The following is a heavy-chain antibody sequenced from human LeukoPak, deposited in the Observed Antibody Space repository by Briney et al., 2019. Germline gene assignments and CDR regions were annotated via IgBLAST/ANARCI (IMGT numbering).Heavy chain of an antibody. CDR2: IIPIFGTA. J-gene: IGHJ5*02. Sequence: ASVKVSCKASGGTFSSYAISWVRQAPGQGLEWMGGIIPIFGTANYAQKFQGRVTITADESTSTAYMELSSLRSEDTAVYYCARAPEGSSWEGYWFDPWGQGTLVTVSS. D-gene: IGHD6-13*01. CDR1: GGTFSSYA. V-gene: IGHV1-69*13. CDR3: ARAPEGSSWEGYWFDP.